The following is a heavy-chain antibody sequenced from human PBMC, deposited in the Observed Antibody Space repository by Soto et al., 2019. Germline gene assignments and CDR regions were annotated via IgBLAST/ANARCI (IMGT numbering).Heavy chain of an antibody. Sequence: SETLSLTCTVSGGSINSADYYWGWVRQPPGKGLEWIGHIYYTATAYYNPSLQSRVTLSVDTSKNQFSLQLSSVSAADTAVYYCTRGQRWLQFGTAGSHWGQGTLVTVSS. CDR2: IYYTATA. V-gene: IGHV4-30-4*01. CDR1: GGSINSADYY. D-gene: IGHD5-12*01. J-gene: IGHJ4*02. CDR3: TRGQRWLQFGTAGSH.